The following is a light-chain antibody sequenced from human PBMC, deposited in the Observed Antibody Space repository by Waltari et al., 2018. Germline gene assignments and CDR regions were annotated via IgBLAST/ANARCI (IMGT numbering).Light chain of an antibody. V-gene: IGKV4-1*01. CDR3: QQYYSTPYT. CDR1: QNVLYSSNNKNY. J-gene: IGKJ2*01. Sequence: DIVMTQSPDSLAVSLGERATINCKSSQNVLYSSNNKNYLAWYQQEPGKSPNLLIYWASTRESGVPDRFSGSGSGTDFTLTISSLQAEDVAVYYCQQYYSTPYTFGQGTKLEIK. CDR2: WAS.